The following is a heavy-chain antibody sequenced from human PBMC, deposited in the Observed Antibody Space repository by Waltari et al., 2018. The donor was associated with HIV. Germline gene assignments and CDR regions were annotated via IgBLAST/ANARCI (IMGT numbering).Heavy chain of an antibody. Sequence: QVQLQASGPGLVKPSETLSLTCPVSGGSISSYHWRWIRQPPGKGLEWIGYIYSSGTTNYNPALKSRVTISVDTSKNQFSLTLSSVTAADTAVYYCARRPCSGGSCKGGFDYWGQGTLVTVSS. D-gene: IGHD2-15*01. CDR2: IYSSGTT. V-gene: IGHV4-59*08. CDR1: GGSISSYH. CDR3: ARRPCSGGSCKGGFDY. J-gene: IGHJ4*02.